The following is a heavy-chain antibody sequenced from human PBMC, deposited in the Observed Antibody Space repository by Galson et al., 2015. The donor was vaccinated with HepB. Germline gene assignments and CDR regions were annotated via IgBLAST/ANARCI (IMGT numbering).Heavy chain of an antibody. CDR2: ISGGGDNT. CDR3: AKMDEEYYDTGGYYANWFDP. V-gene: IGHV3-23*01. Sequence: SLRLSCAASGFTFSSYAMSWVHQAPGKGLEWVSTISGGGDNTYYADSVKGRFTISRDNSKNTLYLQMNSLRAEDTAVYYCAKMDEEYYDTGGYYANWFDPWGQGTLVTVSS. J-gene: IGHJ5*02. D-gene: IGHD3-22*01. CDR1: GFTFSSYA.